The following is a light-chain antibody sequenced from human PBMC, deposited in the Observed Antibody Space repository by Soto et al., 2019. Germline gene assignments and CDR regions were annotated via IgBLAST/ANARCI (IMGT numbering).Light chain of an antibody. CDR2: GAS. Sequence: VLTQSPGTLSLSPGERATLSCRASERISSNFLAWYQQRPGQAPRLLIYGASTRASGIPDRFSGSGSGTDFARAISRLEPEDFALYYGQQYGTSPFTFGPGTTVEIK. CDR3: QQYGTSPFT. CDR1: ERISSNF. V-gene: IGKV3-20*01. J-gene: IGKJ3*01.